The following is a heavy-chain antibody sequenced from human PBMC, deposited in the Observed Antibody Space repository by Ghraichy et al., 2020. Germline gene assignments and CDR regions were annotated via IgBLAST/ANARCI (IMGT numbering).Heavy chain of an antibody. J-gene: IGHJ4*02. Sequence: ETLSLTCTVSGGSISSFSWSWVRQAPGKGLEWIGHFHYSGNTNYNPSLKSRVAISLDTSKNQFSLRLSSVTAADTAVYYCARDGGYSGNDWVGQFDSWGQGTLVTVSS. CDR3: ARDGGYSGNDWVGQFDS. CDR2: FHYSGNT. CDR1: GGSISSFS. D-gene: IGHD5-12*01. V-gene: IGHV4-59*01.